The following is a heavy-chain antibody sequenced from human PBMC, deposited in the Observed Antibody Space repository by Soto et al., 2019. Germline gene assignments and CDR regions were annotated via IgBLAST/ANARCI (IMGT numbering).Heavy chain of an antibody. J-gene: IGHJ4*02. CDR1: GFTFSNYE. V-gene: IGHV3-48*03. CDR3: ARFWSGYSAYW. Sequence: EVQLVESGGGLVQPGGSLRLSCAVSGFTFSNYEMMWVRQAPGKGLEWISYISSSGTTIYYADSVKGRFTISRDNAKNSLYLQMNSLRAEDTAVYYCARFWSGYSAYWWGQGTLVTVSS. D-gene: IGHD3-3*01. CDR2: ISSSGTTI.